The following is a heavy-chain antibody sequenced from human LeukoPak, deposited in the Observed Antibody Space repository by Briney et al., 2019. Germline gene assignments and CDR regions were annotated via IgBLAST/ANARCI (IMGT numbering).Heavy chain of an antibody. Sequence: PSETLSLTCTVSGGSISSGGYYWSWIRQPPGKGLEWIGYIYHSGSTYYNPSLKSRVTISVDRSKNQFSLKLSSVTAADTAVYYCARKGRGYYDSSGYYYEENAFDIWGQGTMVTVSS. D-gene: IGHD3-22*01. CDR3: ARKGRGYYDSSGYYYEENAFDI. V-gene: IGHV4-30-2*01. J-gene: IGHJ3*02. CDR1: GGSISSGGYY. CDR2: IYHSGST.